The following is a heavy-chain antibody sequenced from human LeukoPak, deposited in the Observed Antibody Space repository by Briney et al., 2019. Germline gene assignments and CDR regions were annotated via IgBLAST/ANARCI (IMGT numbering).Heavy chain of an antibody. D-gene: IGHD6-25*01. CDR1: GFHFTSYW. J-gene: IGHJ4*02. V-gene: IGHV5-51*01. Sequence: GGSLKISCKGSGFHFTSYWIGWVRAMPGKGLGWMGIIYPGDSDTRYSPSFQGQVTISADKSIRTAYLQWSSLQASDTAMYYCARSGVGRGRFDYWGQGTLVTVSS. CDR2: IYPGDSDT. CDR3: ARSGVGRGRFDY.